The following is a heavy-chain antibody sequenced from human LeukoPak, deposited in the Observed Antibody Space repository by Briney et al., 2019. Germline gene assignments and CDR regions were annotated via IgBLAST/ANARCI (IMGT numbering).Heavy chain of an antibody. V-gene: IGHV5-51*01. CDR1: GYSFSSYW. CDR2: IYPGDSDT. J-gene: IGHJ6*03. Sequence: GESLKISCKGSGYSFSSYWIGWVRQMPGKGLEWMGIIYPGDSDTRYNPSFQGQVTISADKSISTAYLQWSSLKASDTAMYFCARHSAPRYCSNGVCYSYYFMDVWGKGTTVTVPS. D-gene: IGHD2-8*01. CDR3: ARHSAPRYCSNGVCYSYYFMDV.